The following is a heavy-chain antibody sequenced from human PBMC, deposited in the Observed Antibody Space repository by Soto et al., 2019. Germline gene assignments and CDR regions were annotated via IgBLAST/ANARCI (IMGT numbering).Heavy chain of an antibody. Sequence: NLSETLSLTFAVYGGSFSGYYWSRVRQPPGKGLEWIGEINHSGSTNYNPSLKSRVTISVDTSKNQFSLKLSSVTAADTAVYYCARGPGYCSSTSCPSHINWFDPWGQGTLVTVSS. D-gene: IGHD2-2*01. CDR2: INHSGST. CDR1: GGSFSGYY. CDR3: ARGPGYCSSTSCPSHINWFDP. J-gene: IGHJ5*02. V-gene: IGHV4-34*01.